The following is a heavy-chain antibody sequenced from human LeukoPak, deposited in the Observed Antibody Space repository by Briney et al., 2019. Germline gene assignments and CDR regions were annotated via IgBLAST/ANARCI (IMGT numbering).Heavy chain of an antibody. J-gene: IGHJ4*02. V-gene: IGHV6-1*01. CDR1: GDTVSSNTAA. D-gene: IGHD7-27*01. CDR2: TYYRSTWLN. Sequence: SQTLSLTCAISGDTVSSNTAAYNWLRLSPARGLEWLGRTYYRSTWLNDYAPSVRGRITVSPDTSKNQFSLQLNSVTPEDTAVYYCARDRLGMGYWGQGALVTVSS. CDR3: ARDRLGMGY.